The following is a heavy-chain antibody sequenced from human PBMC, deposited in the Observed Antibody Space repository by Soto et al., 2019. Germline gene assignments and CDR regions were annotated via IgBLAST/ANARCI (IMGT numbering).Heavy chain of an antibody. Sequence: QAQLMQSGAEVKEPGSSVKVSCKASGGTFSGYAISWVRQAPGQGLEWLGGIIPIFGITNYAQKFQNSLTIAAAESSATVYMGLRNLTSEDSAIYFCARDPRSITGTTASEDFQHWGQGTLVSVS. CDR2: IIPIFGIT. V-gene: IGHV1-69*01. D-gene: IGHD1-1*01. CDR3: ARDPRSITGTTASEDFQH. J-gene: IGHJ1*01. CDR1: GGTFSGYA.